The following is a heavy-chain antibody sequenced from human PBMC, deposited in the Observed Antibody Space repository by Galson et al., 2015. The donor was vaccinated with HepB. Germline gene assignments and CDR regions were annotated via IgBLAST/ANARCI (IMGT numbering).Heavy chain of an antibody. V-gene: IGHV3-33*08. CDR1: GFTFSSYV. J-gene: IGHJ4*02. D-gene: IGHD6-13*01. CDR2: IWSDGSNQ. CDR3: ARDNEGVCDS. Sequence: SLRLSCAASGFTFSSYVMYWVRQAPGKGLEWVAVIWSDGSNQYYPDSVKGRFTISRDNSRNMLYLQMNSLRAEDTAVYYCARDNEGVCDSWGQGTPVTVSS.